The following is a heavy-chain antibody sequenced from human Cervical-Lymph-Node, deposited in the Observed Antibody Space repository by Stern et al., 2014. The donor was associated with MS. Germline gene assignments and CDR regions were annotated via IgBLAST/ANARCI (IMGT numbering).Heavy chain of an antibody. Sequence: VQMVECGGEVAKPGAAVKVSCKASGFSFTGYYVHWVRQATGQGIEWVGRINPNGGATNYAQKFQGRVTMTRDTSINTAYMELSRLESDDTALYYCATRDYDHRGFDFWGQGTLVTVSS. CDR3: ATRDYDHRGFDF. V-gene: IGHV1-2*06. CDR2: INPNGGAT. CDR1: GFSFTGYY. D-gene: IGHD4-17*01. J-gene: IGHJ4*02.